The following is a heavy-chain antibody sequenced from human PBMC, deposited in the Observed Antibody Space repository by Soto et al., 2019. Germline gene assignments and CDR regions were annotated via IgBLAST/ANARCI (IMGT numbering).Heavy chain of an antibody. Sequence: EVQLLESGGGLVQPGGSLRLSCAASGLTFTTYAMTWVRQAPGKGLEWVSSVSGTGDITYYADSVKGRFTISRDNSKYTVYMQMSSLRAEDTAVYYCARAHASGWSIPGAFDIWGQGTMVTVSS. CDR1: GLTFTTYA. CDR3: ARAHASGWSIPGAFDI. J-gene: IGHJ3*02. D-gene: IGHD6-19*01. V-gene: IGHV3-23*01. CDR2: VSGTGDIT.